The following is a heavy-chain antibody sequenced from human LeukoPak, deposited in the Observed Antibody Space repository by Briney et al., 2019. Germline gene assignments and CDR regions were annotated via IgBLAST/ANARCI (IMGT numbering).Heavy chain of an antibody. CDR3: AKDRGGDWGPQDY. D-gene: IGHD2-21*01. CDR2: INSDGSIR. Sequence: GGSLRLSCAASGFTFSSYWMHWVRQAPGKGLVWVSRINSDGSIRNYVDSVRGRFTISRDNGKNTLCLEMSSLRAEDTAVYYCAKDRGGDWGPQDYWGQGTLVTVSS. V-gene: IGHV3-74*01. CDR1: GFTFSSYW. J-gene: IGHJ4*02.